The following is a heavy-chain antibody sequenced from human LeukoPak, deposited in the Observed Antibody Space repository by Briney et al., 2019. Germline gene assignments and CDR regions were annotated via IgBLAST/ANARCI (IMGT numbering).Heavy chain of an antibody. D-gene: IGHD5/OR15-5a*01. CDR1: GFTFSSYA. CDR2: ISGSGGRT. Sequence: GGSLRLSCAASGFTFSSYAMNWVRQAPGKGLEWVSGISGSGGRTDYADSVNGRFTISRDNSKNTLYLKMNSLRAEDTSVYYCAKCVSVFGYFDLWGRGTLVTVST. J-gene: IGHJ2*01. V-gene: IGHV3-23*01. CDR3: AKCVSVFGYFDL.